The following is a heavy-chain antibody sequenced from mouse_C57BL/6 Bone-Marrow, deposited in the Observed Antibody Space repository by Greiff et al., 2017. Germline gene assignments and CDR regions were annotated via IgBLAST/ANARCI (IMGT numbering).Heavy chain of an antibody. V-gene: IGHV5-16*01. CDR3: ARDQIYYYSSSYGYFDV. CDR2: INYDGSST. J-gene: IGHJ1*03. D-gene: IGHD1-1*01. Sequence: EVHLVESEGGLVQPGSSMKLSCTASGFTFSDYYMAWVRQVPEKGLEWVANINYDGSSTYYLDPLKSRFIISRDNAKNILYLQMSSLKSEDTATYYCARDQIYYYSSSYGYFDVWGTGTTVTVSS. CDR1: GFTFSDYY.